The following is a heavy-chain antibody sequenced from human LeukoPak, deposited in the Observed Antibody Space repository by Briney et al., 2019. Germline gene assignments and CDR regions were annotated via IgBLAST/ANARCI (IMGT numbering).Heavy chain of an antibody. CDR1: GVSISSYY. CDR2: LSKSGNT. D-gene: IGHD3-9*01. CDR3: ARARYVNSFYAFDI. Sequence: SETLSLTCTVSGVSISSYYWSWIRLPPGKGLEWIGYLSKSGNTNYSPSLRSRVTIFGDTSKNQFFLKLSSVTAADTAVYYCARARYVNSFYAFDIWGQGTLVTVSS. J-gene: IGHJ3*02. V-gene: IGHV4-59*01.